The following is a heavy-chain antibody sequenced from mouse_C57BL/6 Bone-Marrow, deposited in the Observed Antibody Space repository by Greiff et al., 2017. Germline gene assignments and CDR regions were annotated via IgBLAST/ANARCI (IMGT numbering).Heavy chain of an antibody. D-gene: IGHD2-3*01. CDR1: GYTFTSYW. J-gene: IGHJ2*01. Sequence: VQLQQPGAELVGPGTSVKLSCKASGYTFTSYWMHWVKQRPGQGLEWIGVIDPSDSYTNYNQKFKGKATLTVDTSSSTAYMQLSSLTSEDSAVYYCARGGIYDGYLFDYWGQGTTLTVSS. CDR2: IDPSDSYT. V-gene: IGHV1-59*01. CDR3: ARGGIYDGYLFDY.